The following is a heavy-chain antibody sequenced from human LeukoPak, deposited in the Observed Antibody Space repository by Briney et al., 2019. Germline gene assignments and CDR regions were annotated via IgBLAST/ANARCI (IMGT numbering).Heavy chain of an antibody. V-gene: IGHV1-8*01. CDR1: GYTFTGYD. D-gene: IGHD2-21*02. J-gene: IGHJ5*02. Sequence: ASVKVSCKASGYTFTGYDINWVRQATGQGLEWMGWMNPNSGNTGYAQKFQGRVTMTRNTSLTTAYMELSSLRSDDTAVYYCARVGVTTDNWFDPWGQGTLVTVAS. CDR3: ARVGVTTDNWFDP. CDR2: MNPNSGNT.